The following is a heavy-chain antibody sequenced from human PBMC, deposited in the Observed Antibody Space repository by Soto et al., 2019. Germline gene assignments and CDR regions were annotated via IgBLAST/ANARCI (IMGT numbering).Heavy chain of an antibody. CDR2: ISGSGGST. D-gene: IGHD6-13*01. V-gene: IGHV3-23*01. CDR3: AKDLRSSWLSYYGMDV. CDR1: GFTFSSYA. J-gene: IGHJ6*02. Sequence: GSLRLSCAASGFTFSSYAMSWVRQAPGKGLEWVSAISGSGGSTYYADSVKGRFTISRDNSKNTLYLQMNSLRAEDTAVYYCAKDLRSSWLSYYGMDVWGQGTTVTVSS.